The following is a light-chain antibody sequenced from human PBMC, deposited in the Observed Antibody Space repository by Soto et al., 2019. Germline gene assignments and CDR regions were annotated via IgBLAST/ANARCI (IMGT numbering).Light chain of an antibody. CDR3: MQGTHWPWT. CDR2: EVS. CDR1: QSLMHSDGNTY. V-gene: IGKV2-30*02. J-gene: IGKJ1*01. Sequence: DVVMTQSPLSLPVTLGQPASISCRSSQSLMHSDGNTYLNWFQQRPGQSPRRLIYEVSDRDSGVPDRFSGSGSGTDCTLKISRVEAEDVGVYYCMQGTHWPWTFGQGTEVEIK.